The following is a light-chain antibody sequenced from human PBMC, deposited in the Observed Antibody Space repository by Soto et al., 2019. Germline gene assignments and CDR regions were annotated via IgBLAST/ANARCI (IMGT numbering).Light chain of an antibody. J-gene: IGKJ3*01. Sequence: DIQMTQSPSTLSASLGIRVTITCRASQSVSSWLAWYQQKPGRSPKLLIYDASSLEGGVPSRFSGSGFGTEFTLTVSSLQADEFATCYCQQYSNYSFTFGPGTKVDMK. V-gene: IGKV1-5*01. CDR2: DAS. CDR3: QQYSNYSFT. CDR1: QSVSSW.